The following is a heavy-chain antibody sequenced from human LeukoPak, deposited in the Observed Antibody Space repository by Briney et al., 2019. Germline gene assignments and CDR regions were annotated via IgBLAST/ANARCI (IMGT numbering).Heavy chain of an antibody. Sequence: SETLSLTCTVSGGSITSGSYYWSWIRQPAGKGLEWIGRIYTSGSTNYNPSLKSRVTISLDTSKNQFSLKLSSVTAADTAVYYCARREDIVVVPAASAVEGGAPGPPWNWFDPWGQGTLVTVSS. D-gene: IGHD2-2*01. CDR2: IYTSGST. CDR1: GGSITSGSYY. J-gene: IGHJ5*02. CDR3: ARREDIVVVPAASAVEGGAPGPPWNWFDP. V-gene: IGHV4-61*02.